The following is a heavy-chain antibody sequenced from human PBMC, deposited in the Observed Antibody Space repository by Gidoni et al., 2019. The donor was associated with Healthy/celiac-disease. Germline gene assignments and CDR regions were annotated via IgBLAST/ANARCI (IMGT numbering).Heavy chain of an antibody. Sequence: QVQLVESGGGVVQPGRSLRLSCAASGFTFSSYAMHWVRQAPGKGLEWVAVISYDGSNKYYADSVKGRFTISRDNSKNTLYLQMNSLRAEDTAVYYCARGLVDTGWLGSYYYYGMDVWGQGTTVTVSS. CDR1: GFTFSSYA. D-gene: IGHD6-19*01. CDR3: ARGLVDTGWLGSYYYYGMDV. V-gene: IGHV3-30-3*01. J-gene: IGHJ6*02. CDR2: ISYDGSNK.